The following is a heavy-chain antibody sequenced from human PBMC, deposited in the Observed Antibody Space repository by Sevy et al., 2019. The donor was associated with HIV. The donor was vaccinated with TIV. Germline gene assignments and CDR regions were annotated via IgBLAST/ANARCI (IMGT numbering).Heavy chain of an antibody. V-gene: IGHV3-15*01. CDR2: LKGKPSGGAI. J-gene: IGHJ4*02. CDR1: GFTFTNAW. Sequence: GGSLRLSCAASGFTFTNAWMSWVRPAPGKGLEWVGRLKGKPSGGAIDYAAPVKGRFTISRDDSKNTLYLQMSSLRTEDTAVYYCTTDSWSQEDYYDYWGQGTLVTVSS. CDR3: TTDSWSQEDYYDY. D-gene: IGHD6-13*01.